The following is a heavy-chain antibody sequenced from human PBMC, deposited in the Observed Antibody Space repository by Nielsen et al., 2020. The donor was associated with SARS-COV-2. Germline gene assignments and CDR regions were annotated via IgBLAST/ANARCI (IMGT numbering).Heavy chain of an antibody. Sequence: GGSLRLSCAASGFTFSSYSMNWVRQAPGKGLEWVSYISSSSSYTNYADSVKGRFTISRDNAKNSLYLQMNSLRAEDTAVYYCARLRIELGARRFAAFDIWGQGTMVTVSS. J-gene: IGHJ3*02. V-gene: IGHV3-21*05. CDR3: ARLRIELGARRFAAFDI. CDR1: GFTFSSYS. CDR2: ISSSSSYT. D-gene: IGHD1-7*01.